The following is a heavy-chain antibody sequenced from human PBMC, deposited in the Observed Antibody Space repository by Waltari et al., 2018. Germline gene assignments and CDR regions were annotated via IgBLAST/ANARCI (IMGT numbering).Heavy chain of an antibody. CDR2: IIPIFGTA. CDR1: GGTCSSYA. J-gene: IGHJ6*02. V-gene: IGHV1-69*01. CDR3: ARDVGATSEMDV. Sequence: QVQLVQSGAEVKKPGSSVKVSCKASGGTCSSYASSWVRQAPGQGLEWMGGIIPIFGTANYAQKFQGRVTITADESTRTAYMELSSLRSEDTAVYYCARDVGATSEMDVWGQGTTVTVSS. D-gene: IGHD1-26*01.